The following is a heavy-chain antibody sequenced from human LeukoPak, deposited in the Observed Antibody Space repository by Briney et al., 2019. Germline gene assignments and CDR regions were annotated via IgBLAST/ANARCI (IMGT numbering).Heavy chain of an antibody. V-gene: IGHV4-4*02. CDR3: ARGRYYYDSSGYKY. CDR2: INHSGST. Sequence: SGTLSLTCAVSGGSISSSNWWSWVRQPPGKGLEWIGEINHSGSTNYNPSLKSRVTISVDTSKNQFSLKLSSVTAADTAVYYCARGRYYYDSSGYKYWGQGTLVTVSS. J-gene: IGHJ4*02. D-gene: IGHD3-22*01. CDR1: GGSISSSNW.